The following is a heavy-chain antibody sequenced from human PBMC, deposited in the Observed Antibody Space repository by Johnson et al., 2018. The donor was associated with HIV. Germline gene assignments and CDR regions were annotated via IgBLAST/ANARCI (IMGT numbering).Heavy chain of an antibody. CDR2: IYSGGST. Sequence: VQLVESGGGLVQPGGSLRLSCAASGFTVSSNYMSWVRQAPGKGLEWVSVIYSGGSTHYADSVKGRFTMSRDNSKNTLYLQMNSLRGEDTAVYYCARDSTPWGGDYVGYAFDIWGQGTMVTVSS. D-gene: IGHD4-17*01. CDR1: GFTVSSNY. J-gene: IGHJ3*02. V-gene: IGHV3-66*02. CDR3: ARDSTPWGGDYVGYAFDI.